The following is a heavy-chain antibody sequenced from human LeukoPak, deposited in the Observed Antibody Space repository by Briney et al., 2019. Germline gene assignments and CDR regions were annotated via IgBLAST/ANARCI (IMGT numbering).Heavy chain of an antibody. CDR2: ISDSSNTK. CDR1: GFTFITYS. D-gene: IGHD2/OR15-2a*01. CDR3: ARDLFQWALGDY. Sequence: GGSLRLSCAASGFTFITYSMNWVRQAPGKGLEWVSYISDSSNTKYYADSVEGRFTISRDNAKNSLYLQMNSLRDEDTAVYYCARDLFQWALGDYWGQGTLVTVSS. J-gene: IGHJ4*02. V-gene: IGHV3-48*02.